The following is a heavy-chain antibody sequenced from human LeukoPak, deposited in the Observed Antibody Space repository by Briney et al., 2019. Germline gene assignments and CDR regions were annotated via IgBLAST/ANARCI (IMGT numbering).Heavy chain of an antibody. CDR1: GFTFTDHY. CDR3: VRGFMPN. Sequence: PGGSLRLSCAASGFTFTDHYMSWVRQAPGKGLEWVSYISSGGDIIYYADSVKGRFTVSRDNAKNSLYLQMNSLRAEDTAVYYCVRGFMPNWGQGTLVIVSS. CDR2: ISSGGDII. J-gene: IGHJ4*02. D-gene: IGHD2-2*01. V-gene: IGHV3-11*04.